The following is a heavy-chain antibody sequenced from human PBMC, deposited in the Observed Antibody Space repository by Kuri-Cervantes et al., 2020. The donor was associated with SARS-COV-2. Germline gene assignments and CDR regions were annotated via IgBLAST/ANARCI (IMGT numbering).Heavy chain of an antibody. D-gene: IGHD1/OR15-1a*01. V-gene: IGHV4-31*03. CDR3: ARGIPEQVQFDY. CDR2: IYYSGST. Sequence: SETLSLTCTVSGGSISSGGYYWSWIRQHPGKGLEWIGYIYYSGSTYYNPSLKSRVTISVDTSKNQFSLKLSSVTAADTAVYYCARGIPEQVQFDYWSQGTLVTVSS. CDR1: GGSISSGGYY. J-gene: IGHJ4*02.